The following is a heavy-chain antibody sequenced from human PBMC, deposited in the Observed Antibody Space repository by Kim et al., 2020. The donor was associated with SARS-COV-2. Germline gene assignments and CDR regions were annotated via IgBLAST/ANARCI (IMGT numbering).Heavy chain of an antibody. J-gene: IGHJ4*02. CDR2: ISGSGGST. Sequence: GGSLRLSCAASGFTFSSYAMSWVRQAPGKGLEWVSAISGSGGSTYYADSVKGRFTISRDNSKNTLYLQMNSLRAEDTAVYYCAKGGTGITIFGVVILEDYFDHWGQGTLVTVSS. CDR3: AKGGTGITIFGVVILEDYFDH. V-gene: IGHV3-23*01. CDR1: GFTFSSYA. D-gene: IGHD3-3*01.